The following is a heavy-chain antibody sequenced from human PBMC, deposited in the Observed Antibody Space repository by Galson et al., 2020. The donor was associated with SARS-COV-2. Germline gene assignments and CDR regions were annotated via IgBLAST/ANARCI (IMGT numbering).Heavy chain of an antibody. CDR2: IGYAGNNK. CDR3: AKRASDSGNHFYYFDH. Sequence: GGSLRLSCAASGFTFNTFGMAWVRQAPGKGLEWVALIGYAGNNKYYVDSVRGRFTISRDNSKNTLSLQMSSLGDDDTAVYYCAKRASDSGNHFYYFDHWGQGVLVTVSS. D-gene: IGHD3-10*01. J-gene: IGHJ4*02. V-gene: IGHV3-30*02. CDR1: GFTFNTFG.